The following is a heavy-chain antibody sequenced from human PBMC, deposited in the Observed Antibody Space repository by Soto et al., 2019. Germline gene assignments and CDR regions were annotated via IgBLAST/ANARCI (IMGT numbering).Heavy chain of an antibody. J-gene: IGHJ3*02. D-gene: IGHD2-2*01. V-gene: IGHV3-73*01. Sequence: EVQLVESGGGLVQPGVSLKLSCAASGFAFNGSAMHWVRQASGKGLEWVGRIRSKANSYATAYAASVKGRFTISRDDSKNTAYLQMNSLKTEDTAVYYCTRQYCISTSCYAGAFDIWGQGTMVTVSS. CDR3: TRQYCISTSCYAGAFDI. CDR2: IRSKANSYAT. CDR1: GFAFNGSA.